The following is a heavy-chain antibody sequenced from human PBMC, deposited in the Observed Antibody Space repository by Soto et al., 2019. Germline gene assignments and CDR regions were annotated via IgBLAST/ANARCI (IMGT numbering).Heavy chain of an antibody. V-gene: IGHV4-31*03. CDR2: IYYSGST. CDR1: GGSISSGGYY. J-gene: IGHJ5*02. CDR3: ARDGTAAAGLRFDP. Sequence: QVQLQESGPGLVKPSQTLSLTCTVSGGSISSGGYYWSWIRQHPGKGLEWIGYIYYSGSTYYNPSLTSRVTISVDTSKNQFSLKLSSVTAADTAVYYCARDGTAAAGLRFDPWGQGTLVTVSS. D-gene: IGHD6-13*01.